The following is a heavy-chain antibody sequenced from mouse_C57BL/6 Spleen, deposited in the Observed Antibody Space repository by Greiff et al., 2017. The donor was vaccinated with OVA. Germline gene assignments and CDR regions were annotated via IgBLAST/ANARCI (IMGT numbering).Heavy chain of an antibody. D-gene: IGHD2-5*01. CDR2: ISYDGSN. J-gene: IGHJ2*01. CDR1: GYSITSGYY. V-gene: IGHV3-6*01. CDR3: ARDDSNYGDY. Sequence: EVKLQESGPGLVKPSQSLSLTCSVTGYSITSGYYWNWIRQFPGNKLEWMGYISYDGSNNYNPSLKNRISITRDTSKNQFFLKLNSVTTEDTATYYCARDDSNYGDYWGQGTTLTVSS.